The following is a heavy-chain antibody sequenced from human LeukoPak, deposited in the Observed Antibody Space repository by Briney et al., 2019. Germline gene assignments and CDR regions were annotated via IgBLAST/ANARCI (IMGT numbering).Heavy chain of an antibody. CDR1: GGSFSGYY. CDR3: ARVHTNYYDSSGYYYLSYFDY. D-gene: IGHD3-22*01. V-gene: IGHV4-59*10. CDR2: IYTSGST. J-gene: IGHJ4*02. Sequence: KSSETLSLTCAVYGGSFSGYYWSWIRQPAGKGLEWIGRIYTSGSTNYNPSLKSRVTISVDTSKNQFSLKLSSVTAADTAVYYCARVHTNYYDSSGYYYLSYFDYWGQGTLVTVSS.